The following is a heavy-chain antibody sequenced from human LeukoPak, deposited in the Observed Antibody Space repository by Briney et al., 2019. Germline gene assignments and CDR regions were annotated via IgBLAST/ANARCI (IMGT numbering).Heavy chain of an antibody. V-gene: IGHV1-69*13. CDR2: IIPIFGTA. CDR1: GGTFSSYA. D-gene: IGHD3-9*01. Sequence: SVKVSCKASGGTFSSYAISWVRQAPGQGLEWMGGIIPIFGTANYAQKFQGRVTITADESTSTAYMELSSLRPEDTAVYYCAGRYFDWLLYSRSDAFDIWGQGTMVTVSS. J-gene: IGHJ3*02. CDR3: AGRYFDWLLYSRSDAFDI.